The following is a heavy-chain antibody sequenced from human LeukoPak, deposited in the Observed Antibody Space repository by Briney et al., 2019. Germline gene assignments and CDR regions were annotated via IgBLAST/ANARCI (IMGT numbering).Heavy chain of an antibody. CDR3: ARDRMIRRVFGYFDL. V-gene: IGHV4-4*07. CDR1: GDSISRYY. D-gene: IGHD3-10*01. Sequence: SETLSLTCSFSGDSISRYYWSWIRQPAGQGLEWIGRIYITGSANYNPSLNNRVTMSVDASKNQFSLRLNSVTAADTAVYYCARDRMIRRVFGYFDLWGHGTLVTVSS. J-gene: IGHJ2*01. CDR2: IYITGSA.